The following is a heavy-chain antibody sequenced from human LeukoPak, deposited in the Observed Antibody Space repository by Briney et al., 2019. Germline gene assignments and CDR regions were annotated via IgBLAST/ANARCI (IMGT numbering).Heavy chain of an antibody. J-gene: IGHJ6*02. D-gene: IGHD2-15*01. V-gene: IGHV1-24*01. CDR2: FDPEDGET. CDR3: ATDTEHYYCSGGSCYYYGMDV. CDR1: GYTLTELS. Sequence: ASVKVSCKVSGYTLTELSMHWVRQAPGKGLEWMGGFDPEDGETIYAQKFQGRVTMTEDTSTDTAYMELSSLRSEDTAVYYCATDTEHYYCSGGSCYYYGMDVWGQGTTVTVSS.